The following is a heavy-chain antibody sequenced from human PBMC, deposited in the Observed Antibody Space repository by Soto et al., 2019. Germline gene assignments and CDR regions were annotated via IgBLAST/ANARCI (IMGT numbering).Heavy chain of an antibody. Sequence: RGRLRRAFAASGIPALRFPMPWVRQDSGKGLEWVSTITSGGATVYADSVKGRFTISRDNSKNTLYLQMNSLRAEDTAVYYCAKATLDDRDYGLVYCGQGTLVTGSS. J-gene: IGHJ4*02. CDR3: AKATLDDRDYGLVY. D-gene: IGHD4-17*01. V-gene: IGHV3-23*01. CDR1: GIPALRFP. CDR2: ITSGGAT.